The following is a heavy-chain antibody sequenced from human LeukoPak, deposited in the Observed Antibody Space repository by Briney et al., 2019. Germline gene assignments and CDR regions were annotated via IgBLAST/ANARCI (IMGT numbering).Heavy chain of an antibody. CDR1: GGSISSGSYY. V-gene: IGHV4-39*07. D-gene: IGHD6-6*01. CDR2: IYYSGST. J-gene: IGHJ6*03. CDR3: ARVGYSSSSTYYYYMDV. Sequence: PSETLSLTCTVSGGSISSGSYYWGWIRQPPGEGLEWIGSIYYSGSTNYNPSLKSRVTISVDTSKNQFSLKLSSVTAADTAVYYCARVGYSSSSTYYYYMDVWGKGTTDTVSS.